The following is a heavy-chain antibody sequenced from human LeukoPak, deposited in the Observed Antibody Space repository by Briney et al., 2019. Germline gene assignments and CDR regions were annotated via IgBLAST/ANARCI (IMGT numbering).Heavy chain of an antibody. J-gene: IGHJ5*02. CDR2: INPNSGCT. D-gene: IGHD5/OR15-5a*01. V-gene: IGHV1-2*02. CDR1: VYTFTGYY. CDR3: ARDGTGVYNLVQS. Sequence: ASVKVSRKASVYTFTGYYMHWVRQAPGQGLEWMGLINPNSGCTNYAQKLQGRVTMTRDTSISAVYMELSRLRSDDTAVYFCARDGTGVYNLVQSWGQGNLVTVSS.